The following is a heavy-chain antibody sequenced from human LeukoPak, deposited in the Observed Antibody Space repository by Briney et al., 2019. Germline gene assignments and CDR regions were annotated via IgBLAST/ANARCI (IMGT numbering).Heavy chain of an antibody. J-gene: IGHJ3*02. V-gene: IGHV4-39*01. CDR2: IYYSGST. CDR3: ARLEGAFDI. Sequence: SETLSLTCTVSGGSISSRSSYWGRIRQPPGKGLEWIGSIYYSGSTYYNPSLKSRVTISVDTSKNQFSLKLSSVTAAYTAVYYCARLEGAFDIWGQGTMVTVSS. CDR1: GGSISSRSSY.